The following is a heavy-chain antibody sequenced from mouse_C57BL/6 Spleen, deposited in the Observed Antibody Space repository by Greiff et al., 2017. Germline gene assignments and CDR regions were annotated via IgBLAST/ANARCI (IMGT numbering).Heavy chain of an antibody. CDR3: TTVVKYYFDY. CDR2: IRNKANNHAT. J-gene: IGHJ2*01. V-gene: IGHV6-6*01. Sequence: EVQLQQSGGGLVQPGGSMKLSCAASGFTFSDAWMDWVRQSPEKGLEWVAEIRNKANNHATYYAESVKGRFTISRDDSKSSVYLQMNSLRAEDTGIYYCTTVVKYYFDYWGQGTTLTVSS. D-gene: IGHD1-1*01. CDR1: GFTFSDAW.